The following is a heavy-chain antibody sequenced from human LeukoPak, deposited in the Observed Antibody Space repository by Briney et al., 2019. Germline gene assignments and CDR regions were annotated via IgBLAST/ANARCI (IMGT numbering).Heavy chain of an antibody. J-gene: IGHJ4*02. CDR1: GFTFSSYA. D-gene: IGHD6-19*01. Sequence: GRSLRLSCAASGFTFSSYAMHWVRQAPGKGLEWVAVISYDGSNKYYADSVKGRFTISRDNSKNTLYLQMNSLRAEDTAVYYCASQEQWPALGYWGQGTLVTVSS. CDR3: ASQEQWPALGY. V-gene: IGHV3-30-3*01. CDR2: ISYDGSNK.